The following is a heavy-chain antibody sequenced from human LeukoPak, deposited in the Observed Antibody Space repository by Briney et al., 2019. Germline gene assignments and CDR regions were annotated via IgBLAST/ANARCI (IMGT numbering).Heavy chain of an antibody. D-gene: IGHD4-17*01. Sequence: GGSLRLSCAVSGFTFSSYSMTWVRQVPGKGLEWVANIKQDGSKKDYVDSVKGRFTISRDNAKNSLCLQMNSLRVEDTAVYYCATAYGDYWGQGTLVTVSS. CDR1: GFTFSSYS. CDR2: IKQDGSKK. V-gene: IGHV3-7*03. CDR3: ATAYGDY. J-gene: IGHJ4*02.